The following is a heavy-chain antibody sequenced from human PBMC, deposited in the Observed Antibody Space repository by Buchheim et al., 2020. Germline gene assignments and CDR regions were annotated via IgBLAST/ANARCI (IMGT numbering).Heavy chain of an antibody. CDR1: GGPISSGSYY. CDR3: ASTDSSGYFGAFDI. J-gene: IGHJ3*02. Sequence: QVQLQESGPGLVKPSQTLSLTCTVSGGPISSGSYYWSWIRQPAGKGLERIGRIYTSGSPNYNPSLKSRVTISVDTSKNQFSLKLCSVTAADTAVYYCASTDSSGYFGAFDIWGQGT. V-gene: IGHV4-61*02. CDR2: IYTSGSP. D-gene: IGHD3-22*01.